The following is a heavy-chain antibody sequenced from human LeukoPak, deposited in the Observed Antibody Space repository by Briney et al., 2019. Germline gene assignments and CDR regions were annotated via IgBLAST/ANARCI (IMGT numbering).Heavy chain of an antibody. D-gene: IGHD5-12*01. V-gene: IGHV1-18*01. J-gene: IGHJ4*02. CDR2: ISTYNGNT. CDR1: GYTFSTYG. CDR3: ARGTTADIDY. Sequence: ASVTVSFKASGYTFSTYGISWVRQAPGQGLEWMGWISTYNGNTNYAQKLQGRVTMTTDTSTSTAYMELRSLRSDDTAVYYCARGTTADIDYWGQGTLVTVSS.